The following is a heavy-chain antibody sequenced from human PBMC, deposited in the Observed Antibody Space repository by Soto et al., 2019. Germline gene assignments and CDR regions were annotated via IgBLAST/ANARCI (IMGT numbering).Heavy chain of an antibody. V-gene: IGHV1-69*12. J-gene: IGHJ4*02. CDR1: GGTFSSYA. D-gene: IGHD5-12*01. CDR3: ASGIGGEGYNLAVFAY. Sequence: QVQLVQSGAEVKKPGSSVKVSCKASGGTFSSYAISWVRQAPGQGLEWMGGIIPIFGTTNYAQKFQGRVTITADVSTSTAYMELSSLRSEDTAVYFCASGIGGEGYNLAVFAYWGQGTLVTVSS. CDR2: IIPIFGTT.